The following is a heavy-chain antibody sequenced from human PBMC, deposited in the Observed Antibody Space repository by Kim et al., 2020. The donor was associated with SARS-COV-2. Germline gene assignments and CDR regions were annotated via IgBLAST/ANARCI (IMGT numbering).Heavy chain of an antibody. J-gene: IGHJ4*02. V-gene: IGHV3-11*05. CDR1: GFTFSDYY. D-gene: IGHD4-4*01. CDR2: ISTNSGTYT. CDR3: AREFYSNPDY. Sequence: GGSLRLSCVASGFTFSDYYMSWIRQAPGKGLDWVSFISTNSGTYTKYADSVKGRFTISRDNAKNSLYLQMNSLRAEDTAVYYCAREFYSNPDYWGQGTLV.